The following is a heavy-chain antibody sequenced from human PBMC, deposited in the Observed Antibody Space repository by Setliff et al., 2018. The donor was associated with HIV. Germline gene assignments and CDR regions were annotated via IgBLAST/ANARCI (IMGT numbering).Heavy chain of an antibody. J-gene: IGHJ5*02. CDR2: IDSSGTT. V-gene: IGHV4-4*07. CDR3: ARDRHSSGLGSYGP. CDR1: GGSFGVYR. D-gene: IGHD3-10*01. Sequence: SETLSLTCTISGGSFGVYRWSWIRQSAGGGLEWIGRIDSSGTTDYKPSLKGRVAISVDTSRNKFSLRVTSVTAADTAVYFCARDRHSSGLGSYGPWGPGILVTVSS.